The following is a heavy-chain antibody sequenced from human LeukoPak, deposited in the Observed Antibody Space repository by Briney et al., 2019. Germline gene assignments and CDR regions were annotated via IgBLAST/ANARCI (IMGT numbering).Heavy chain of an antibody. J-gene: IGHJ4*02. D-gene: IGHD4-17*01. V-gene: IGHV4-39*01. CDR2: IYFSGST. CDR1: GGSISSSSYY. Sequence: SSETLSLTCTVSGGSISSSSYYWGWIRQPPGKGLELIGSIYFSGSTAYSPSLKSRVNISVDTSKNQFSLKLSSVTAADTAVYFCASRPTTWGFFDSWGQGTLVTASS. CDR3: ASRPTTWGFFDS.